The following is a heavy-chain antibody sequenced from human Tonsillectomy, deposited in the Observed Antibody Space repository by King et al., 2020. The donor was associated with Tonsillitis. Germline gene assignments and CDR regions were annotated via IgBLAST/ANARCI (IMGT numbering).Heavy chain of an antibody. CDR2: IDPSDVYT. D-gene: IGHD6-13*01. J-gene: IGHJ4*02. Sequence: QLVQSGAEVKKPGESLRISCMGSAYSFTSYWISLVRKKPGKGLEGVGRIDPSDVYTNYSPSFQVHVTISADNSISTAYLQWSSLKASDTAMYFCARHDSSSWYDYWGQGTLVTVSS. CDR1: AYSFTSYW. V-gene: IGHV5-10-1*03. CDR3: ARHDSSSWYDY.